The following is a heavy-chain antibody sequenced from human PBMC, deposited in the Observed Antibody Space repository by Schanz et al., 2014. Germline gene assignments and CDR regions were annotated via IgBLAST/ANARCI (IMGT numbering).Heavy chain of an antibody. D-gene: IGHD1-1*01. Sequence: EVQLAESGGGLVEPGGSLRLSCAASGFTFSSYSMNWVRQAPGKGLEWVSYISSASSTINYADSVKGRFTISRDNAKNSLFLQMNSLRPEDTAVYYCARGRVLESWGQGTLVTVSA. CDR1: GFTFSSYS. CDR2: ISSASSTI. V-gene: IGHV3-48*04. J-gene: IGHJ5*02. CDR3: ARGRVLES.